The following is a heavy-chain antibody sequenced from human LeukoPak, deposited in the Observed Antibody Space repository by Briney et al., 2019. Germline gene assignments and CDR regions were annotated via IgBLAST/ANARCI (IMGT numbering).Heavy chain of an antibody. CDR2: IVVGSGNT. J-gene: IGHJ3*02. D-gene: IGHD1-26*01. CDR1: GFTFTSSA. V-gene: IGHV1-58*02. Sequence: PGTSVQVSCKASGFTFTSSAMQWVRQARGQRLEWIGWIVVGSGNTNYAQKFQERVTITRDMSTSTAYMELSSLRSEDTAVYYCAARDGSGSPTTDAFDIWGQGTMVTVSS. CDR3: AARDGSGSPTTDAFDI.